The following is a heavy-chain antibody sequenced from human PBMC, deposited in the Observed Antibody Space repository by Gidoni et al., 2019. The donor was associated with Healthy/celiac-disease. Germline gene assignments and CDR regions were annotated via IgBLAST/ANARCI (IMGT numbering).Heavy chain of an antibody. CDR3: ARGRWPIAVAGRKAFDI. Sequence: QVQLQQWGAGLLKPSETLSLTCAVYGGSFSGYYWRWIRQPPGKVLEWIGEINHSGSTNYNPSLKSRVTISVDTFKNQFSLKLSSVTAADTAVYYCARGRWPIAVAGRKAFDIWGQGTMVTVSS. J-gene: IGHJ3*02. CDR1: GGSFSGYY. CDR2: INHSGST. V-gene: IGHV4-34*01. D-gene: IGHD6-19*01.